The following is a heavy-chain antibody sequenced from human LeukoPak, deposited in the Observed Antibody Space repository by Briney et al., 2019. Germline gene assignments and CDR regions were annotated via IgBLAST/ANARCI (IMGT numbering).Heavy chain of an antibody. Sequence: ASVTVSFKASGYTFTSYGISWVRQAPGQGLEWMGWISAYNGNTNYAQKLQGRVTMTTDTSTSTAYMELRSLRSDDTAVYYCARDSRIVVVPAAMSGDYWGQGTLVTVSS. CDR1: GYTFTSYG. D-gene: IGHD2-2*01. CDR2: ISAYNGNT. V-gene: IGHV1-18*01. CDR3: ARDSRIVVVPAAMSGDY. J-gene: IGHJ4*02.